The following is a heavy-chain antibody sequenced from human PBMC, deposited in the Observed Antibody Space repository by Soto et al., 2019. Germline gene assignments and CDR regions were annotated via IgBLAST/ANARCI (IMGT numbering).Heavy chain of an antibody. CDR1: GGSISSGDYY. CDR2: IYYSGST. Sequence: KTSETLSLTCTVSGGSISSGDYYWSWIRQPPGKGLEWIGYIYYSGSTYYNPSLKSRVTISVDTSKNQFSLKLSSVTAADTAVYYCARGDGFGDRRVDYWGQGTLVTVSS. V-gene: IGHV4-30-4*01. J-gene: IGHJ4*02. CDR3: ARGDGFGDRRVDY. D-gene: IGHD3-10*01.